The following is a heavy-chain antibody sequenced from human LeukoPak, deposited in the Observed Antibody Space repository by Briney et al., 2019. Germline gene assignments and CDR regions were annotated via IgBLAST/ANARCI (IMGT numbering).Heavy chain of an antibody. CDR3: ASGYCSGGTCGLDY. J-gene: IGHJ4*02. D-gene: IGHD2-15*01. V-gene: IGHV3-30*04. CDR1: GFTFSSYA. Sequence: GGSLRLSCAASGFTFSSYAMHWVRQAPGKGLEWVAVLSSGGSYKYYADSMKGRFTISRDNSKNTLYLQMNSLRAEDTAVYYCASGYCSGGTCGLDYWGQGTLITVSS. CDR2: LSSGGSYK.